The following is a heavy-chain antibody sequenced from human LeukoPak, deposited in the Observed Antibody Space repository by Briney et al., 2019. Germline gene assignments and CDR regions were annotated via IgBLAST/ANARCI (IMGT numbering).Heavy chain of an antibody. Sequence: GGSLRLSCAASGFVFDDYAMHWVRQVPGRGLEWVSLISGDGVSSFYADSVKGRFTISRDNNNSSLSLQMRRLTTEDTAFYYCVREQFSHTSNYFDNWGQGILVTVSS. J-gene: IGHJ4*02. CDR3: VREQFSHTSNYFDN. V-gene: IGHV3-43*02. D-gene: IGHD5-24*01. CDR2: ISGDGVSS. CDR1: GFVFDDYA.